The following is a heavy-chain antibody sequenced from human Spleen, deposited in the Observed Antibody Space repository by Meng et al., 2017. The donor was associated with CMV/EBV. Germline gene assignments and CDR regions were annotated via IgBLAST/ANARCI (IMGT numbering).Heavy chain of an antibody. CDR3: ARAGNYYDSSGYYY. Sequence: ASVKVSCKASGYTFTSYYMHWVRQAPGQGLEWMGIINPSGGSATYAQKFQGRVSMTGDTSTSTVYMELSSLKSEDTAVYYCARAGNYYDSSGYYYWGQGTLVTVSS. J-gene: IGHJ4*02. CDR1: GYTFTSYY. CDR2: INPSGGSA. V-gene: IGHV1-46*01. D-gene: IGHD3-22*01.